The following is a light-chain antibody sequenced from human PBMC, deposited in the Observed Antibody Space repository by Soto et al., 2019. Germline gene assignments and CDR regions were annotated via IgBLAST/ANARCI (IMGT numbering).Light chain of an antibody. Sequence: DIQMTQSPSSLSASVGDRVTITCRASQSIVTYLNWYLQKPWKAPKLLIYAASNLQSGDPSRFSGSGSGTDFTLTISSLQPEDFATYFCQQSYSTPPWTFGQGTNVEIK. CDR2: AAS. V-gene: IGKV1-39*01. CDR3: QQSYSTPPWT. CDR1: QSIVTY. J-gene: IGKJ1*01.